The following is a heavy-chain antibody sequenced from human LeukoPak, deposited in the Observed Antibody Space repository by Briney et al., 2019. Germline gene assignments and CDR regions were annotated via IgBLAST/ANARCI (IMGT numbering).Heavy chain of an antibody. V-gene: IGHV3-23*01. Sequence: PGGSLRLSCAASESTFRNYAMSWVRQAPGKGLEWVSAISGSGGKTYYTDSVKGRFTVSRDNSKNTLYLQMNSLRAEDTAVYYCAKPAYCGGDCYSSPFQHWGQGTLVTVSS. J-gene: IGHJ1*01. CDR2: ISGSGGKT. CDR1: ESTFRNYA. CDR3: AKPAYCGGDCYSSPFQH. D-gene: IGHD2-21*02.